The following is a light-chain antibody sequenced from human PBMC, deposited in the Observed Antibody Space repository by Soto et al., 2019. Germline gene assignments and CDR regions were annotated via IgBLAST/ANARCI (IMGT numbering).Light chain of an antibody. CDR3: QQASSFPWT. V-gene: IGKV1D-12*01. J-gene: IGKJ1*01. CDR2: ATS. CDR1: QDINNW. Sequence: DIQMTQSPSSVSASVGDRVSITCRASQDINNWLVWYQQKPGKAPKLLAFATSSLQSGVSSRFSGSRSGTDFTLTISSLQPEDIATYYCQQASSFPWTFGQGTKVEIK.